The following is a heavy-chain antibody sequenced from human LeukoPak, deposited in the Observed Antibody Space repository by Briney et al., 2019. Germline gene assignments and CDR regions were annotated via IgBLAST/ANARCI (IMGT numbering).Heavy chain of an antibody. CDR1: GYTFINNW. D-gene: IGHD6-25*01. V-gene: IGHV1-46*01. Sequence: ASVKLSCKASGYTFINNWMHWMRQAPGQGPEWMGIINPRGGSTDYSQKFQGRITMTSDTSTSTVYMELSSLRSDDTAVYFCARVGSAAATADYWGQGTLVTVSS. CDR3: ARVGSAAATADY. J-gene: IGHJ4*02. CDR2: INPRGGST.